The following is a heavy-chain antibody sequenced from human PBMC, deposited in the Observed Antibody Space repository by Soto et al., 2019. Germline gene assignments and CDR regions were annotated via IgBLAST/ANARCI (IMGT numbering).Heavy chain of an antibody. J-gene: IGHJ5*02. CDR2: ISYDGSNK. CDR3: AGAVFSGDTPFDP. D-gene: IGHD2-15*01. CDR1: GFTFSSYA. Sequence: GSLRLSCAASGFTFSSYAMHWVRQAPGKGLEWVAVISYDGSNKYYADSVKGRFTISRDNSKNTLYLQMNSLRAEDTAVYYCAGAVFSGDTPFDPWGQGTLVTVSS. V-gene: IGHV3-30-3*01.